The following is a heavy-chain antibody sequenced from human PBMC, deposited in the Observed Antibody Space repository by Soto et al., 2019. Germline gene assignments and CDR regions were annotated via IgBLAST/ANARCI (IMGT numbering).Heavy chain of an antibody. J-gene: IGHJ6*02. D-gene: IGHD1-26*01. CDR1: GFTFSSYG. CDR2: ISYDGSKN. V-gene: IGHV3-30*18. CDR3: AKDWGATDYYYYGMDV. Sequence: GGSLRLSCAASGFTFSSYGMHWVRQAPGKGLEWVALISYDGSKNFYADSVKGRFTISRDNSKNTLYLQVNSLTTEDTAVYYCAKDWGATDYYYYGMDVWGQGATVTVSS.